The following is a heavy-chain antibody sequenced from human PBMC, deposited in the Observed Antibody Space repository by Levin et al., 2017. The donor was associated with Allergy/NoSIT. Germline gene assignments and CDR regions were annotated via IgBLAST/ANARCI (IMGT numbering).Heavy chain of an antibody. D-gene: IGHD6-19*01. V-gene: IGHV3-49*04. Sequence: GGSLRLSCTASGFTFGDYAMSWVRQAPGKGLEWVGFIRSKAYGGTTEYAASVKGRFTISRDDSKSIAYLQMNSLKTEDTAVYYCTRLGYSSGWIDYWGQGTLVTVSS. CDR3: TRLGYSSGWIDY. J-gene: IGHJ4*02. CDR2: IRSKAYGGTT. CDR1: GFTFGDYA.